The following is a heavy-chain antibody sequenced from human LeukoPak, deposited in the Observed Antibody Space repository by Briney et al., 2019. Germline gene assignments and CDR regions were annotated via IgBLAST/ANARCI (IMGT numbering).Heavy chain of an antibody. J-gene: IGHJ4*02. V-gene: IGHV3-7*01. CDR3: ARDRAYVWGSYRTY. CDR2: IKQDGSEK. Sequence: GGSLRLSCAASGFTFSSYWMSWVRQAPGKGLEWAANIKQDGSEKYYVDSVKGRFTISRDNAKNSLYLQMNSLRAEDTAVYYCARDRAYVWGSYRTYWGQGTLVTVSS. D-gene: IGHD3-16*02. CDR1: GFTFSSYW.